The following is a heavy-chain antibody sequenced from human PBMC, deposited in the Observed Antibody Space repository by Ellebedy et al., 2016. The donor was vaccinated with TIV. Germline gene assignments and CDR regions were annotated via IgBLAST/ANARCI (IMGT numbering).Heavy chain of an antibody. CDR3: ARGAARGIYYYYGMDV. CDR1: GFTFNTYC. J-gene: IGHJ6*02. D-gene: IGHD6-25*01. Sequence: GGSLRLSXAASGFTFNTYCMDWVRQVPGKGLEWVANINQDGSLTYYVHSVTGRFTVSRDNAKNSLYLQLNNLRTEDTAIYYCARGAARGIYYYYGMDVWGQGTTVTVSS. V-gene: IGHV3-7*01. CDR2: INQDGSLT.